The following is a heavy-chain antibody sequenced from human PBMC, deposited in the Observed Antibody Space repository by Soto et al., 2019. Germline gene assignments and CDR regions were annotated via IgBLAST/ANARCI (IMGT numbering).Heavy chain of an antibody. CDR3: VRFGGAAAGPGDY. J-gene: IGHJ4*02. CDR1: GFTFSNYE. CDR2: ISSTSSVK. Sequence: PGGSLRLSCAASGFTFSNYEMNWVRQAPGKGLEWVSYISSTSSVKYYADSVKGRFTISRDNAKKSLYLQMKNLRPEDTAVYYCVRFGGAAAGPGDYWGQGTLVTVSS. V-gene: IGHV3-48*03. D-gene: IGHD6-13*01.